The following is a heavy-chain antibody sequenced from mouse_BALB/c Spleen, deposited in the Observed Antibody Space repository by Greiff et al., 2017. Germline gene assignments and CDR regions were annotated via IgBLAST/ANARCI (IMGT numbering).Heavy chain of an antibody. Sequence: VKLMESGPELVRPGVSVKISCKGSGYTFTDYAMHWVKQSHAKSLEWIGVISTYYGNTNYNQKFKGKATMTVDKSSSTAYMELARLTSEDSAIYYCASYYGSSYAMDYWGQGTSVTVSS. CDR1: GYTFTDYA. CDR2: ISTYYGNT. CDR3: ASYYGSSYAMDY. J-gene: IGHJ4*01. V-gene: IGHV1-67*01. D-gene: IGHD1-1*01.